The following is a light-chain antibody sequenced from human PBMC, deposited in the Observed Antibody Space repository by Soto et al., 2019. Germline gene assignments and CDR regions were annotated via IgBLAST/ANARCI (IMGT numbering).Light chain of an antibody. V-gene: IGKV3D-15*01. Sequence: PGESATRSCRASQTVSITYLTWYQQKPGQAPRLLIFGASKRATGIPDRFSGSGSGRDFTLTISSLQSEDFALYFCQQYEKWPPSITFGQGTRLEI. J-gene: IGKJ5*01. CDR3: QQYEKWPPSIT. CDR2: GAS. CDR1: QTVSITY.